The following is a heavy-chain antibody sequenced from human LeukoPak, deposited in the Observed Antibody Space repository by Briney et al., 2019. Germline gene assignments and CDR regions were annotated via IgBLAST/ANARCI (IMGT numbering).Heavy chain of an antibody. J-gene: IGHJ4*02. V-gene: IGHV1-69*13. CDR2: IIPIFGTA. CDR1: GGTFSSYA. D-gene: IGHD5-12*01. CDR3: ARAGHSGYDGARFFDY. Sequence: GASVKVSRKASGGTFSSYAISWVRQAPGQRLEWMGGIIPIFGTANYAQKFQGRVTITADESTSTAYMELSSLRSEDTAVYYCARAGHSGYDGARFFDYWGQGTLVTVSS.